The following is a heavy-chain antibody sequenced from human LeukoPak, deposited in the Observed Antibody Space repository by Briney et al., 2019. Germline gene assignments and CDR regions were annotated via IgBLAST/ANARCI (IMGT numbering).Heavy chain of an antibody. D-gene: IGHD1-26*01. CDR2: GNHNGGT. Sequence: SETLSLTCAVSGGSFKGYYWSWIRQPPGKGLEWIGEGNHNGGTKYNPSLKSRVTISADSSRNQFSLKLSSVTAADTAIYYCAKNGQSGFSFDPWGQGTLVTVSS. CDR1: GGSFKGYY. V-gene: IGHV4-34*01. J-gene: IGHJ5*02. CDR3: AKNGQSGFSFDP.